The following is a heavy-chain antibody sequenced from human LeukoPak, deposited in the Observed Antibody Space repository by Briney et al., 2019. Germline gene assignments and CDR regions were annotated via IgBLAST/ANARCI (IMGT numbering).Heavy chain of an antibody. Sequence: SETLSLTCTVSAGSMSNYYWSWVRQPTGKGLEWIAYIYSSGSTNYNPSLKSRATISLDTSKNQFSLKLTSVTAADTAVYYCARLSSGRPHEYFQHWGQGTLVTVSS. CDR2: IYSSGST. CDR3: ARLSSGRPHEYFQH. CDR1: AGSMSNYY. D-gene: IGHD3-22*01. V-gene: IGHV4-59*01. J-gene: IGHJ1*01.